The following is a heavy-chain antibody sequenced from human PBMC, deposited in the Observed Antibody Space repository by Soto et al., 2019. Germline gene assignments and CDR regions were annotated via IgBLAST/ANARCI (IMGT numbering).Heavy chain of an antibody. CDR3: AHRQRTVVVGAPFDL. D-gene: IGHD2-15*01. Sequence: SGPTLVNPTQTLTLTCTLCGVSLTTSGVGVGWIRQPPGKALEWLALIYWDDDKRFSPSLKSRLAITRDTSKNQVVMTMTDMAPVDTAIYYCAHRQRTVVVGAPFDLWGQGSQVTVSS. CDR2: IYWDDDK. J-gene: IGHJ4*02. CDR1: GVSLTTSGVG. V-gene: IGHV2-5*02.